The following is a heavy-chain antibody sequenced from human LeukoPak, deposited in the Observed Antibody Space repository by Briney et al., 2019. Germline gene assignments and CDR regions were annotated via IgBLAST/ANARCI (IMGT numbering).Heavy chain of an antibody. D-gene: IGHD3-10*01. V-gene: IGHV5-51*01. J-gene: IGHJ4*02. CDR3: ARLRITMVWGVITLFDY. CDR1: GYSFTSYW. CDR2: IYPGDSDT. Sequence: GESLKISCKGSGYSFTSYWIGWVRQMPGKGLEWMGIIYPGDSDTRYSPSFQGQVTISADKSISTAYLQWSSLKASDTAMYYCARLRITMVWGVITLFDYWGQGTLVTVSS.